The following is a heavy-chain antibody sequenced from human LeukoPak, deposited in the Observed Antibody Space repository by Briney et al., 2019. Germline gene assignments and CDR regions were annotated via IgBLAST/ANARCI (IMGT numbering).Heavy chain of an antibody. Sequence: ASVKVSCKASGYTFTSYGISWVRQAPGQGLEWMGWISAYNGNTNYAQKLQGRVTMTTDTSTSTAYMELRSLRSDDTAVYYCARAPSLLRYFDWLLYELQIDYWGQGTLVTVSS. V-gene: IGHV1-18*01. CDR3: ARAPSLLRYFDWLLYELQIDY. CDR1: GYTFTSYG. CDR2: ISAYNGNT. D-gene: IGHD3-9*01. J-gene: IGHJ4*02.